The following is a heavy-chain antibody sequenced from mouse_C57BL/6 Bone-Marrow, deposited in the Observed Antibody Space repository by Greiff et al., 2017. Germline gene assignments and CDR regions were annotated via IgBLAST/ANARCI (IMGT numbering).Heavy chain of an antibody. J-gene: IGHJ4*01. Sequence: QVQLQQSGAELARPGASVKLSCKASGYTFTSYGISWVKQRTGQGLEWIGEIYPRSGNTYYNEKFKGKATLTADKSSSTAYMELRSLTSEDSAVYFLERQRLRKRGYAMDYWGQGTSVTVSS. CDR2: IYPRSGNT. CDR1: GYTFTSYG. V-gene: IGHV1-81*01. CDR3: ERQRLRKRGYAMDY. D-gene: IGHD1-1*01.